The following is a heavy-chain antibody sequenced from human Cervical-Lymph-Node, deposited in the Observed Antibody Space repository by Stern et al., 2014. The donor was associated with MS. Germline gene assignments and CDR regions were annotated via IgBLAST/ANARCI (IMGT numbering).Heavy chain of an antibody. V-gene: IGHV4-59*01. CDR3: ARETAYFGESYDAFDI. Sequence: QVQLQESGPGLVKPSETLSLTCTVSCGSISGYYWSWIRQPPGKGLEWIGYRYDSGSPNYNPSLRSRVTISIDTSKMQFSLNLTSVTAADTAVYFCARETAYFGESYDAFDIWGQGTMVTVSS. J-gene: IGHJ3*02. D-gene: IGHD3-10*01. CDR1: CGSISGYY. CDR2: RYDSGSP.